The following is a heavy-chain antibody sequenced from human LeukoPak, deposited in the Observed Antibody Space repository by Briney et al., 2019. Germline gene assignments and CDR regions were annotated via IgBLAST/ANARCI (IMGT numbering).Heavy chain of an antibody. CDR2: ISYDGSNK. V-gene: IGHV3-30-3*01. CDR1: GFTFSSYA. Sequence: PGGSLRLSCAASGFTFSSYAMHWVRQAPGKGLEWVAVISYDGSNKYYADSVKGRFTISRDNSENTLYLQMNSLRAEDTAVYYCARDDSRYYYYYGMDVWGQGTTVTVSS. D-gene: IGHD6-13*01. CDR3: ARDDSRYYYYYGMDV. J-gene: IGHJ6*02.